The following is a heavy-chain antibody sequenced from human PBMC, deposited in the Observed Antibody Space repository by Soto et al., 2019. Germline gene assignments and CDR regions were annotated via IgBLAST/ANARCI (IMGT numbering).Heavy chain of an antibody. CDR3: ARDQGPYYDFWSGYYHDAFDI. Sequence: SQTLSLTCAISGDSVSSNSAAWNWIRQSPSRGLEWLGRTYYRSKWYNDYAVSVKSRITINPDTSKNQFSLQLNSVTPEDTAVYYCARDQGPYYDFWSGYYHDAFDIWGQGTMVTVS. V-gene: IGHV6-1*01. D-gene: IGHD3-3*01. CDR1: GDSVSSNSAA. CDR2: TYYRSKWYN. J-gene: IGHJ3*02.